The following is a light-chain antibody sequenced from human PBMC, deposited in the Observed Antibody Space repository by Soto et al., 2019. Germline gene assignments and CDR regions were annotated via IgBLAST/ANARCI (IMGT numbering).Light chain of an antibody. V-gene: IGKV3-15*01. CDR3: QQYNNWPRT. CDR1: QSVSSN. CDR2: GAS. J-gene: IGKJ1*01. Sequence: EIGMTQSPGTLSVSPGEKATLSCRASQSVSSNLAWYQQKPGQAPRLLIYGASTRATGIPARLIGSRSGTEITLTISRLQSEDFAVYCCQQYNNWPRTFGQGTKVEIK.